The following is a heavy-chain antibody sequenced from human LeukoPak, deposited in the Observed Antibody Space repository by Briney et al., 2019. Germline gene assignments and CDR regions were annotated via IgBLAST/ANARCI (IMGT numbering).Heavy chain of an antibody. CDR1: GYSFTSYW. J-gene: IGHJ6*02. D-gene: IGHD5-24*01. Sequence: GESLQISCKGSGYSFTSYWIGWVRQMPGKGLEWMGIIYPGDSETRYSPSFEGQVTISADKSNSTAYLQWSSLKASDTAMYYCARHAMATPSYYYYYGMDVWGQGTTVTVSS. CDR3: ARHAMATPSYYYYYGMDV. V-gene: IGHV5-51*01. CDR2: IYPGDSET.